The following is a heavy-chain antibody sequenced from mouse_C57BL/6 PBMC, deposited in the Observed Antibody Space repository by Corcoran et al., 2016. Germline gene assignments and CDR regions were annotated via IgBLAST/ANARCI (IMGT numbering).Heavy chain of an antibody. D-gene: IGHD2-1*01. Sequence: QIQLVESGPELKKPGETVTISRKASGYTFTTYGMSWVKQAPGPGLKWRGGINTYSGVPTYADDFKGRFAFSLETSASTAYLQINNLKNEDTATYFCARHYGNYEGYFDVWGTGTTVTVSS. V-gene: IGHV9-3*01. J-gene: IGHJ1*03. CDR1: GYTFTTYG. CDR3: ARHYGNYEGYFDV. CDR2: INTYSGVP.